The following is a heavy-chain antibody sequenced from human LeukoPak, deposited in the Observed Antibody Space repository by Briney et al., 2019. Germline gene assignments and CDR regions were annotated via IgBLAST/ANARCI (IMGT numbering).Heavy chain of an antibody. CDR1: SFSFSTPYY. Sequence: SETLSLTCSVSSFSFSTPYYWGWIRQPPGQGLDWIGSINPSGHTYYNPSLKSRVTISVDTSRNQFSLKLSSVTATDTAMYYCARQVATKGEWAFDIWGQGTMVAASS. D-gene: IGHD5-12*01. J-gene: IGHJ3*02. CDR2: INPSGHT. CDR3: ARQVATKGEWAFDI. V-gene: IGHV4-38-2*02.